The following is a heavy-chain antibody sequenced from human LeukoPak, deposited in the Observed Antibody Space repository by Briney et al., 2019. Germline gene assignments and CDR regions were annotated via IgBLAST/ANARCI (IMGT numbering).Heavy chain of an antibody. CDR1: GFTVSRNY. D-gene: IGHD6-13*01. CDR2: IYSGGRT. CDR3: ARAGPSSSWHQFDY. V-gene: IGHV3-66*01. Sequence: PGGSLRLSCAASGFTVSRNYMSWVRQAPGKGLEWVSVIYSGGRTYYADSVKGRFTISRDSSKNTLYLQMNRLRAEDTAVYYCARAGPSSSWHQFDYWGQGTLVTVSS. J-gene: IGHJ4*02.